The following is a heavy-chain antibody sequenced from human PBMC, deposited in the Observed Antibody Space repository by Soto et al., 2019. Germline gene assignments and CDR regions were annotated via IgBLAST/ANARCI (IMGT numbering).Heavy chain of an antibody. CDR1: GFTVSNLY. Sequence: EVQLVESGGGLVQPGGSLRLSCAASGFTVSNLYMTWVRQAPGKGLQWVAVISSGGSTYYADSVKGRFTISRDNSKNTLYLEMNSLRAEDTAVYYCARDTLAGAYDFLPGGQGTLVTVSS. J-gene: IGHJ4*02. CDR3: ARDTLAGAYDFLP. D-gene: IGHD3-9*01. CDR2: ISSGGST. V-gene: IGHV3-66*01.